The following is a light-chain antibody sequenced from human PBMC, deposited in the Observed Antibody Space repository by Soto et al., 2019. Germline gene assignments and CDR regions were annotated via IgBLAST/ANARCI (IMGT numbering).Light chain of an antibody. CDR3: SSYTSSSTYV. CDR2: EVS. J-gene: IGLJ1*01. V-gene: IGLV2-14*01. Sequence: QSALTQPASVSGSPGQSITISCPGTSSDVGGYNYVSWYQQHPGKAPKLMIYEVSHRPSGVSNRFSGSKSGNTASLTISGLQAEAEADYYCSSYTSSSTYVFGTGTKLTVL. CDR1: SSDVGGYNY.